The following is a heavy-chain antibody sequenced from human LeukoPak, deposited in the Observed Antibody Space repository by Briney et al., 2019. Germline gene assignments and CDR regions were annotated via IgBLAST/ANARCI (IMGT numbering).Heavy chain of an antibody. CDR3: ARHPLLTGSWFDP. CDR1: GGSISSGGYS. V-gene: IGHV4-30-2*01. D-gene: IGHD3-9*01. J-gene: IGHJ5*02. Sequence: SETLSLTCAVSGGSISSGGYSWSWIRQPPGKGLEWIGYIYHSGSTYYNPSLKSRVTISVDRSKNQFSLKLSSVTAADTAVYYCARHPLLTGSWFDPWGQGTLVTVSS. CDR2: IYHSGST.